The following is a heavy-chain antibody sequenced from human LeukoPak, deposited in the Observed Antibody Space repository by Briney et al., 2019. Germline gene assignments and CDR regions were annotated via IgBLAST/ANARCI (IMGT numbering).Heavy chain of an antibody. Sequence: GASVKVSCKASGYTFTSYGISWVRQAPGQGLEWMGWISTYNGNTDYAQKLQDRVTMTTDTSTSTAYMELRSLRSEDTAVYYCARGLGFYGDLDYWGQGTLVTVSS. CDR2: ISTYNGNT. J-gene: IGHJ4*02. V-gene: IGHV1-18*01. D-gene: IGHD4-17*01. CDR3: ARGLGFYGDLDY. CDR1: GYTFTSYG.